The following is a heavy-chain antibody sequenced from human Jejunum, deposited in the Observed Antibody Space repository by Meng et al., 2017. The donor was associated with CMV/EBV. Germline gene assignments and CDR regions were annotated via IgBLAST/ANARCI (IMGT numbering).Heavy chain of an antibody. D-gene: IGHD2-21*02. CDR2: IIPFIGTT. J-gene: IGHJ4*02. CDR1: GGTFSTDG. CDR3: ARVICGGDCYLDN. V-gene: IGHV1-69*12. Sequence: VQLVQSGAEGRKPGSSVKVSCKASGGTFSTDGISWVRQAPGQGLEWMGGIIPFIGTTDYAQKFQGRVTITADQSARTVYMEVRSLKSEDTGVYYCARVICGGDCYLDNWGQGTLVTVSS.